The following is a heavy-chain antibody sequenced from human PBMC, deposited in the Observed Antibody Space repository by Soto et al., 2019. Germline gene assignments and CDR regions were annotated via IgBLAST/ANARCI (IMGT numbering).Heavy chain of an antibody. CDR1: GGTFSSYA. CDR2: IIPIFGTA. Sequence: SVKVSCKASGGTFSSYALRWVRPAPGQGLEWMGGIIPIFGTANYAQKFQGRVTITADESTSTDYIELSSLRSEDTAVYYCARDGSAGYSYYFDYWGQGTLVTVSS. CDR3: ARDGSAGYSYYFDY. D-gene: IGHD5-18*01. V-gene: IGHV1-69*13. J-gene: IGHJ4*02.